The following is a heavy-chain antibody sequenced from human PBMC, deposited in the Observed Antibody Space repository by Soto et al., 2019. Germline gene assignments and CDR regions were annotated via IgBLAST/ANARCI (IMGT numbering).Heavy chain of an antibody. D-gene: IGHD6-13*01. CDR2: INYSGST. J-gene: IGHJ4*02. V-gene: IGHV4-59*08. Sequence: QVQLQESGPGLVKPSETLSLTCTVSGGSISSYYWSWIRQSPGKGLEWIGYINYSGSTNYNPSLKSRVTVSVDTSKNRFSLKLSSVTAADAAVYYCARHGEHSSSWYFDYWGQGTLVTVSS. CDR3: ARHGEHSSSWYFDY. CDR1: GGSISSYY.